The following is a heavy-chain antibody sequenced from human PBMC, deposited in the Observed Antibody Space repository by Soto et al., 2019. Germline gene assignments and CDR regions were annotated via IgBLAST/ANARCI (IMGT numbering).Heavy chain of an antibody. CDR1: GFTFGNFV. J-gene: IGHJ6*02. CDR2: ITESGGDT. Sequence: GGSLRLSCAASGFTFGNFVMRWVRQTPGKGLEWVSTITESGGDTYYTDSVKGRFTISRDNSKNTLYHQMTSLRAEDTALYYCTRASSDRNHMEVWGPGTTVTVSS. CDR3: TRASSDRNHMEV. V-gene: IGHV3-23*01.